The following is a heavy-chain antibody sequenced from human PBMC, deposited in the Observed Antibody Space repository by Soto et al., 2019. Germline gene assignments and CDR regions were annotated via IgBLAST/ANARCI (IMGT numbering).Heavy chain of an antibody. CDR2: ISGSGGST. J-gene: IGHJ6*03. CDR1: GFTFSSYA. Sequence: EVQLLESGGGLVQPGGSLRLSCAASGFTFSSYAMSWVRQAPGKGLEWVSAISGSGGSTYYADSVKGRFTISRDNSKNTLYLQMNSLRAEDTAVYYCAKGGDCGGDCYKSPYYYYYYMDVWGKGTTVTVSS. D-gene: IGHD2-21*01. V-gene: IGHV3-23*01. CDR3: AKGGDCGGDCYKSPYYYYYYMDV.